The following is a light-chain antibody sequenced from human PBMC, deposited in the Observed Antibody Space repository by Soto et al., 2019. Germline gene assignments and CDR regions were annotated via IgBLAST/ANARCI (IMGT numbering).Light chain of an antibody. V-gene: IGKV3-20*01. CDR2: GSS. J-gene: IGKJ4*01. CDR3: QQYGYEPLT. Sequence: EIVLTQSPGTLSLSPGQRATLSCRASQNIRSNYVAWYQQKPGQAPRLLIFGSSSTATGIPDRFSASVSGTDFTLTISRLEPEDFAVYYCQQYGYEPLTFGGGTKVEI. CDR1: QNIRSNY.